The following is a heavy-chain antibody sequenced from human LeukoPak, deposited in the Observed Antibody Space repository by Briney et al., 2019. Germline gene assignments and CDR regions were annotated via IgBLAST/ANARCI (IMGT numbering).Heavy chain of an antibody. CDR1: TFTFSSYG. V-gene: IGHV3-30*02. Sequence: GGTLRLSCAASTFTFSSYGMHWVRQAPRPGLEWVAFRQYDGNKRYYADSAKGRFTISRDNSKNTLYLQMNSLRPEDTALYYCANTMYSSAWSPFDHWGRGTLVTVSS. D-gene: IGHD6-19*01. CDR3: ANTMYSSAWSPFDH. CDR2: RQYDGNKR. J-gene: IGHJ4*02.